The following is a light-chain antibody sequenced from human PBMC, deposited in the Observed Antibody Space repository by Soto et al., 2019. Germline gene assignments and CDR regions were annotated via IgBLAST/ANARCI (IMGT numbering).Light chain of an antibody. Sequence: DIQLTQSPSFLSASVGDRVTITCRASQGISSYLAWYQQRPGKAPKLLMYGASTLQSGVPSRFSGSASGTTFTLTINNLEYFDFATLYCQHLNPFPRTFGQGTKVE. CDR1: QGISSY. V-gene: IGKV1-9*01. J-gene: IGKJ1*01. CDR2: GAS. CDR3: QHLNPFPRT.